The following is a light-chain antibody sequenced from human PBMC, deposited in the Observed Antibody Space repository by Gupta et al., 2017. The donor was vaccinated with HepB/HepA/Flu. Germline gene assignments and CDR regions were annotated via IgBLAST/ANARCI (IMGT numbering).Light chain of an antibody. V-gene: IGKV1-5*03. Sequence: DIQMTQSPPSLSASVGDRVTITCRASQSITTWLAWYQQSPGEPPKLLIHKASTLESGVHSRFSGSGSGTEFNLTISSVQPDDFATYYCQQYGSYYTFGQGTRLEIK. CDR2: KAS. CDR3: QQYGSYYT. CDR1: QSITTW. J-gene: IGKJ2*01.